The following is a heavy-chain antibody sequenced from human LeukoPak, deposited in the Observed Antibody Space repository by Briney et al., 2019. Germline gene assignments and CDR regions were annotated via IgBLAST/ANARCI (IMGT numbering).Heavy chain of an antibody. CDR1: GFTFSGYW. CDR2: IKQDGSDQ. CDR3: ARGHDFWSGYGPRPDYYYMDV. V-gene: IGHV3-7*03. J-gene: IGHJ6*03. Sequence: GGSLRLSCVASGFTFSGYWMTWVRQAPGKGLEWVANIKQDGSDQYYVDSVKGRFTISRDNAKNSLYLQMNSLRAEDTAVYYCARGHDFWSGYGPRPDYYYMDVWGKGTTVTVSS. D-gene: IGHD3-3*01.